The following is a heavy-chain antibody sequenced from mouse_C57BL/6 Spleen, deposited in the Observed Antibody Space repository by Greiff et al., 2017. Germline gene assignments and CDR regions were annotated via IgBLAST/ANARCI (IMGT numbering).Heavy chain of an antibody. V-gene: IGHV1-80*01. D-gene: IGHD1-1*01. J-gene: IGHJ4*01. CDR1: GYAFSSYW. CDR3: ARSGLTAYYGSPPYAMDY. Sequence: QVQLQQSGAELVKPGASVKISCKASGYAFSSYWMNWVKQRPGKGLEWIGQIYPGDGDTNYNGKFKGKATLTADKSSSTAYMQLSSLTSEDSAVYFCARSGLTAYYGSPPYAMDYWGQGTSVTVSS. CDR2: IYPGDGDT.